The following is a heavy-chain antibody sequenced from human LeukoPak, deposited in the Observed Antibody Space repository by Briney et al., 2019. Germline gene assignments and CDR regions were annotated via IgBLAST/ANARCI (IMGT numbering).Heavy chain of an antibody. Sequence: PGGSLRLSCAASGFTFSSYAMGWVRQAPGKGLEWVSAISGSGGSTYYADSVKGRFTISRDNSKNTLYLQMNSLRAEDTAVYYCAKYYYDSSGYPAFDYWGQGTLVTVSS. J-gene: IGHJ4*02. CDR3: AKYYYDSSGYPAFDY. CDR2: ISGSGGST. CDR1: GFTFSSYA. D-gene: IGHD3-22*01. V-gene: IGHV3-23*01.